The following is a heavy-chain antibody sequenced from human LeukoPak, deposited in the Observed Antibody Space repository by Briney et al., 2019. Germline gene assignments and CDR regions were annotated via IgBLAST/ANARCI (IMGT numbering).Heavy chain of an antibody. CDR2: IWYDGSNK. V-gene: IGHV3-33*06. J-gene: IGHJ4*02. CDR3: AKVIGDFCSACFDY. D-gene: IGHD2-15*01. Sequence: GGSLRLSCAASGFTFSSYGMHWVRQAPGKGLEWVAVIWYDGSNKYYADSVKGRFTISRDNSKNTLYLQMNSLRAEDTAVYYCAKVIGDFCSACFDYWGQGTLVTVSS. CDR1: GFTFSSYG.